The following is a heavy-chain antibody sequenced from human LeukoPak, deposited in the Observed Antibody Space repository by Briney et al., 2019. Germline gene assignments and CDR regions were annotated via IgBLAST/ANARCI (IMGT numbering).Heavy chain of an antibody. V-gene: IGHV4-59*01. CDR3: AREAVAGQHFGY. CDR1: GGSISTYY. D-gene: IGHD6-19*01. CDR2: IYYSGIS. J-gene: IGHJ4*02. Sequence: KPSETLSLTCTVSGGSISTYYWSWIPQSPGKGLEWIGYIYYSGISNHNPSLNSRVTISVDTSNNQFSLKLRSVTAADTAVYYCAREAVAGQHFGYWGQGALVTVSS.